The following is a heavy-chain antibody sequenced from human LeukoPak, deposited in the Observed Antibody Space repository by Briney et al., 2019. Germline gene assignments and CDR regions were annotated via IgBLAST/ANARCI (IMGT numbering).Heavy chain of an antibody. CDR1: GGSISPYY. J-gene: IGHJ3*02. Sequence: SETLSLTCTVSGGSISPYYWSWLRPPPGKGLEWIGYISYSGSTKNNPSLKSRVTISVDTSKNQFSLRLTSVTAADTAVYYCAKEGAEGFPDAFDIWGQGTMITVSS. CDR2: ISYSGST. V-gene: IGHV4-59*01. CDR3: AKEGAEGFPDAFDI. D-gene: IGHD4/OR15-4a*01.